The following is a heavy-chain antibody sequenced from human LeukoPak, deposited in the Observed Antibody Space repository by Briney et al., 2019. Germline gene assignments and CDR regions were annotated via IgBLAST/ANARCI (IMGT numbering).Heavy chain of an antibody. Sequence: SETLSLTCAVYGGSFSGYYWSWIRQPPGKGLEWIGEINHSGSTNYNPSLKSRVTISVDTSKNQFSLKLSSVTAADTAVYYCARVGAVATIQRYYFDYWGQGTLVTVSS. J-gene: IGHJ4*02. CDR2: INHSGST. D-gene: IGHD5-12*01. V-gene: IGHV4-34*01. CDR1: GGSFSGYY. CDR3: ARVGAVATIQRYYFDY.